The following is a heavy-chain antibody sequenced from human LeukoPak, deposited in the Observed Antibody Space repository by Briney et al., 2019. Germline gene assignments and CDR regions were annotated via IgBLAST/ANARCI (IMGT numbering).Heavy chain of an antibody. CDR3: ARIAYYDFWSGYWGYDY. Sequence: SGPTLVNPTQTLTLTCTFSGFSLSTSGMCVSWIRQPPGKALEWLARIDWDVDKYYSTSLKTRLTISKDTSKSQVVLTMTNMDPVDTATYYCARIAYYDFWSGYWGYDYWGQGTLVTVSS. D-gene: IGHD3-3*01. J-gene: IGHJ4*02. V-gene: IGHV2-70*11. CDR1: GFSLSTSGMC. CDR2: IDWDVDK.